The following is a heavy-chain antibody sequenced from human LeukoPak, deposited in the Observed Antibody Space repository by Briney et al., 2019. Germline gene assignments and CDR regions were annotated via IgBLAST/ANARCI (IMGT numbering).Heavy chain of an antibody. D-gene: IGHD6-13*01. CDR1: GFTFSIYA. V-gene: IGHV3-30*04. Sequence: GGSLRLPCAASGFTFSIYAMHWVRQAPGKGLEGVAVISYDGSNKYYADSVKGRFTISRDNSKNTLCLQMNSLRAEDTAVYYCAREVAAAGNLDYWGQGTLVTVSS. CDR3: AREVAAAGNLDY. CDR2: ISYDGSNK. J-gene: IGHJ4*02.